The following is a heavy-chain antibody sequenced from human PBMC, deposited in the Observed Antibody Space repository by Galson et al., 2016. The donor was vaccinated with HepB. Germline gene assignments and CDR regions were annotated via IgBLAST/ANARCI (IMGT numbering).Heavy chain of an antibody. J-gene: IGHJ4*02. V-gene: IGHV4-59*01. D-gene: IGHD1-1*01. CDR3: GRWNEGLDY. CDR1: GDSLIHYY. CDR2: IYYNGHT. Sequence: SETLSLTCTVSGDSLIHYYWGWIRQPPGKGLEWIGHIYYNGHTNYNLSLTSRLSMSVDTSSNQFSLKLSSVTAADTAVYYCGRWNEGLDYLGQGTLATVSS.